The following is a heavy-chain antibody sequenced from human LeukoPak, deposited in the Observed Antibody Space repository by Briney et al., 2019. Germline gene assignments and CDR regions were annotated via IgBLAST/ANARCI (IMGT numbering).Heavy chain of an antibody. CDR3: AKDSSGFPPFAF. CDR2: MHHSGTT. J-gene: IGHJ4*02. D-gene: IGHD3-22*01. Sequence: SETLSLSCTVSAYDITNGYFWGWIRQPPGKGLEWIGSMHHSGTTYYNPSLKSRVTISIDTSKMQLSLKLRSLTAADTALYYCAKDSSGFPPFAFWGQGALVTVSS. CDR1: AYDITNGYF. V-gene: IGHV4-38-2*02.